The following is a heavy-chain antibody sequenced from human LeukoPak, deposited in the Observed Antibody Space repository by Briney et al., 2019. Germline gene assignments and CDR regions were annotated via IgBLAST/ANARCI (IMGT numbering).Heavy chain of an antibody. Sequence: GGSLRLSCAASGVTVSSNYMSWVRQAPGKGLEWVSGISWNSGRIGYADSVKGRFTISRDNAKNSLLLQMSSLRAEDTALYYCAKDIGGSNVKLVATPKFGYYFYGMDVWGQGTTVTVSS. CDR1: GVTVSSNY. J-gene: IGHJ6*02. CDR3: AKDIGGSNVKLVATPKFGYYFYGMDV. CDR2: ISWNSGRI. D-gene: IGHD5-12*01. V-gene: IGHV3-9*01.